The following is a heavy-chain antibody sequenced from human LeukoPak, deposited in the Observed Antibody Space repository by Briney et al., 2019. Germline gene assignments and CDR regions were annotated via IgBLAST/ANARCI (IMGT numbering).Heavy chain of an antibody. D-gene: IGHD1-14*01. V-gene: IGHV4-30-2*01. J-gene: IGHJ3*02. CDR2: IHHSGST. CDR3: AGAGDHSAAFDI. Sequence: PSQTLSLTCAVSGGSISSGGYSWSWIRQPPGKGLEWIGYIHHSGSTYYNPSLKSRVTISVDRSKNQFSLKLSSVTAADTAVYYCAGAGDHSAAFDIWGQGTMVTVSS. CDR1: GGSISSGGYS.